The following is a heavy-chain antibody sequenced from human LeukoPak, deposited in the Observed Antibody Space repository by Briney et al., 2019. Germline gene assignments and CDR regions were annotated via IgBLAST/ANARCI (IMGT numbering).Heavy chain of an antibody. CDR3: ARDGAYYDFWSGYYYYYGMDV. CDR1: GCTFSSYA. D-gene: IGHD3-3*01. Sequence: ASVKVSCKASGCTFSSYAISWLRQAPGQGLEWMGRIIPILGIANYAQKFQGRVTITADKSTSTAYMELSSLRSEDTAVYYCARDGAYYDFWSGYYYYYGMDVWGQGTTVTVSS. J-gene: IGHJ6*02. CDR2: IIPILGIA. V-gene: IGHV1-69*04.